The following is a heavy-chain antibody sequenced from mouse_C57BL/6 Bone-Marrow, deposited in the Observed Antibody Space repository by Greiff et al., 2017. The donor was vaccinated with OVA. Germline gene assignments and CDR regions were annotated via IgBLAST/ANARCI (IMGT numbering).Heavy chain of an antibody. Sequence: VKLMESGAELVKPGASVKLSCKASGYTFTEYTIHWVKQRSGQGLEWIGWFYPGSGSIKYNEKFKDKATLTADKSSSTVYMGLSRLTSEDSAVDVCARHGVITTVPYYLDYWGQGTTLTVSS. D-gene: IGHD1-1*01. V-gene: IGHV1-62-2*01. CDR3: ARHGVITTVPYYLDY. J-gene: IGHJ2*01. CDR2: FYPGSGSI. CDR1: GYTFTEYT.